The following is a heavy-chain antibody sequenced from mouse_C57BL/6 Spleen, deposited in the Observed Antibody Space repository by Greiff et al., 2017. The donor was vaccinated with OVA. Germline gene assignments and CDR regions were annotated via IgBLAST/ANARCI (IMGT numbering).Heavy chain of an antibody. Sequence: QVQLQQPGAELVRPGTSVKLSCKASGYTFTSYWMHWVKQRPGQGLEWIGVIDPSDSYTNYNQKFKGKATLTVDTSSSTAYMQLSSLTSEDSAVYYWAKADYGSSPDYAMDYWGQGTSVTVSS. V-gene: IGHV1-59*01. D-gene: IGHD1-1*01. J-gene: IGHJ4*01. CDR3: AKADYGSSPDYAMDY. CDR2: IDPSDSYT. CDR1: GYTFTSYW.